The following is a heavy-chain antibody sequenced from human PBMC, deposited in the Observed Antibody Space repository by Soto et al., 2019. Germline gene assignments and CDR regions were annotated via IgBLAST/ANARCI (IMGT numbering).Heavy chain of an antibody. Sequence: QMQLVQPGAEVKKPGSSVKVSCKASGGTLSSFINYPINWVRQAPGQGLEWIGGIVPNVGTVNYAQKFQGRVTITADKSTGTAYMEVSSLRSEDTALYYCARRDTSGFLRYFDNWGQGTLVTVSS. D-gene: IGHD3-3*01. CDR2: IVPNVGTV. CDR1: GGTLSSFINYP. CDR3: ARRDTSGFLRYFDN. V-gene: IGHV1-69*06. J-gene: IGHJ4*02.